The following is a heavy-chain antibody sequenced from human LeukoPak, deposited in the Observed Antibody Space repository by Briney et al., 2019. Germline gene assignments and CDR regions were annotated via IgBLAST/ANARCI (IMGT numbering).Heavy chain of an antibody. CDR2: VSYDGSKK. J-gene: IGHJ4*02. D-gene: IGHD3-22*01. Sequence: GGSLRLSCAASGFRFSVYGMHWVRQAPGKGLEWVAVVSYDGSKKYHAESVKGRFTISRDNSKNTLHLQMNSLRAEDTAVYYCARGIVVVTPFDYWGQGTLVTVSS. CDR1: GFRFSVYG. V-gene: IGHV3-30*03. CDR3: ARGIVVVTPFDY.